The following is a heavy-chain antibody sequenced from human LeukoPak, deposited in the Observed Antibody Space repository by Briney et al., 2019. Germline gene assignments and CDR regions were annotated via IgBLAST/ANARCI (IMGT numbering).Heavy chain of an antibody. J-gene: IGHJ4*02. Sequence: KSGGSLRLSCVASGFTFSSYAMSWVRQAPGKGLEWVSAITGSSSNTYYADSVRGRFTISRDNAKNSLYLQMYSLRAEDTAVYYCARAYSSGWYFDYWGQGALVTVSS. D-gene: IGHD6-19*01. CDR2: ITGSSSNT. CDR3: ARAYSSGWYFDY. V-gene: IGHV3-21*01. CDR1: GFTFSSYA.